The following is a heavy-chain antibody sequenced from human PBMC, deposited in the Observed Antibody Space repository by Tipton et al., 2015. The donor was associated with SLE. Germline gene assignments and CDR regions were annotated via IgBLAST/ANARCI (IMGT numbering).Heavy chain of an antibody. CDR1: GGSIGNNY. J-gene: IGHJ3*01. CDR3: ARIIAGPGDAFDV. CDR2: FYSDGRA. V-gene: IGHV4-4*07. Sequence: TLSLTCTVSGGSIGNNYWNWIRQSAGGLEWSGRFYSDGRAALESRLNPSFESRVTMSVDPSKKQLSLTLMSVTAADTAVYFCARIIAGPGDAFDVWGQGTMVTVSS.